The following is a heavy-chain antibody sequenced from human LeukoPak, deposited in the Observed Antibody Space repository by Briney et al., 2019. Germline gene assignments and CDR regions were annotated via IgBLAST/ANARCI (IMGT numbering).Heavy chain of an antibody. CDR3: ARDGHRRYHYDSSGREDAFDV. Sequence: ASVKVSCKASGYTFTGYYMHWVRQAPGQGLEWMGWINPNSGGTNYAQKFQGRVTMTTDTSTSTAYMELRSLRSDDTAVYYCARDGHRRYHYDSSGREDAFDVWGQGTMVTVSS. V-gene: IGHV1-2*02. CDR1: GYTFTGYY. D-gene: IGHD3-22*01. J-gene: IGHJ3*01. CDR2: INPNSGGT.